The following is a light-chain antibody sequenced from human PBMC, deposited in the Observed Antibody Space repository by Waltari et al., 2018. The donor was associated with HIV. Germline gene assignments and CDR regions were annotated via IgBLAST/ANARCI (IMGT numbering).Light chain of an antibody. V-gene: IGLV1-47*01. J-gene: IGLJ2*01. CDR3: AAWDDSLSAVV. Sequence: QSVLTQPPSASGTPGQRVTISCSGSSSNIGSNYVYWYQQPPGTTPKLLLYRNNPRPSGVPDRFSGSKSGTSASLAISGLRSEDEADYYCAAWDDSLSAVVFGGGTKLTVL. CDR1: SSNIGSNY. CDR2: RNN.